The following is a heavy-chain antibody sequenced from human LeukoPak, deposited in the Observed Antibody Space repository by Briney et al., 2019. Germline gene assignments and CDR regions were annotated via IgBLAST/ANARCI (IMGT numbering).Heavy chain of an antibody. CDR1: GGSISSSSYC. D-gene: IGHD2-2*01. V-gene: IGHV4-39*07. Sequence: SETLSLTCTVSGGSISSSSYCWGWIRQPPGKGLEWIGSIYYSGSTYYNPSLKSRVTISVDTSKNQFSLKLSSVTAADTAVYYCARAPAAPRRRFDPWGQGTLATVSS. CDR2: IYYSGST. J-gene: IGHJ5*02. CDR3: ARAPAAPRRRFDP.